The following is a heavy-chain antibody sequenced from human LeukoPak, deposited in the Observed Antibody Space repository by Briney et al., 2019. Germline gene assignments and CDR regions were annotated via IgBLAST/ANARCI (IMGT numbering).Heavy chain of an antibody. J-gene: IGHJ4*02. CDR3: AKCQTLFDIVVVPAALEIDY. D-gene: IGHD2-2*01. V-gene: IGHV3-21*04. CDR1: GFTFSSYA. Sequence: GGSLRLSCAASGFTFSSYAMSWVRQAPGKGLEWVSSISSSSSYIYYADSVKGRFTISRDNAKNSLYLQMNSLRAEDTAVYYCAKCQTLFDIVVVPAALEIDYWGQGTLVTVSS. CDR2: ISSSSSYI.